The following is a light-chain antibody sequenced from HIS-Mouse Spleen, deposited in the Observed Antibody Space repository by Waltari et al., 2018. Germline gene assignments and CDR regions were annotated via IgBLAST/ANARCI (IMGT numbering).Light chain of an antibody. J-gene: IGLJ2*01. CDR3: YSTDSSGNHRV. Sequence: SYELTQPPSVSVSPGQTARITCSGDALPKKYAYWYQQKSGQAPFLVIYEDSKRPSGLPEGLSGSSSGTMATLTISGAQVEDEADYYCYSTDSSGNHRVFGGGTKLTVL. V-gene: IGLV3-10*01. CDR2: EDS. CDR1: ALPKKY.